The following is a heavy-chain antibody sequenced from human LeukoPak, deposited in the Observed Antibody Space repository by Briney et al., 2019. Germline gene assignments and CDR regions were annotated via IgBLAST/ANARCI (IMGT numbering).Heavy chain of an antibody. CDR3: ARRRYSVYDFDY. V-gene: IGHV3-48*01. Sequence: GGSLRLSCAASGFTFSSYSMNWVRQAPGKGLEWLSYISSSSSTIYYADSVKGRFTISRDNSKNTLYLQMNSLRAEDTAVYYCARRRYSVYDFDYWGQGTLVTVSS. J-gene: IGHJ4*02. CDR2: ISSSSSTI. D-gene: IGHD5/OR15-5a*01. CDR1: GFTFSSYS.